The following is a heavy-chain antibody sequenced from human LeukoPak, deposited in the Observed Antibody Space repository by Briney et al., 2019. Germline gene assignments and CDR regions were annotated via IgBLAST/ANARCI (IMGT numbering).Heavy chain of an antibody. CDR1: GFTFSSYG. CDR2: IWYDGSNK. D-gene: IGHD3-10*01. Sequence: QPGGSLRLSCAASGFTFSSYGMHWVRQAPGKGLEWVAVIWYDGSNKYYADSVKGRFTISRDNSKNTLYLQMNSLRAEDTAVYYCARALYGSGSSLWFDPWGQGTLVTVSS. V-gene: IGHV3-33*01. J-gene: IGHJ5*02. CDR3: ARALYGSGSSLWFDP.